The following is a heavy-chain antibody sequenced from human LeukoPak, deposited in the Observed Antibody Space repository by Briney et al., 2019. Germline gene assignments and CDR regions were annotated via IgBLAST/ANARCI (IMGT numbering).Heavy chain of an antibody. J-gene: IGHJ4*02. CDR3: ARDTYYYDSSGYYSLDY. V-gene: IGHV4-4*07. D-gene: IGHD3-22*01. CDR2: IYTSGST. Sequence: PSETLSLTCTVSGGSISNFYLSWIRQAAGKGLEWIGRIYTSGSTNYNPSLKSRVTMSVDTSKNQFSLKLSSVTAADTAVYYCARDTYYYDSSGYYSLDYWGQGTLVTVSS. CDR1: GGSISNFY.